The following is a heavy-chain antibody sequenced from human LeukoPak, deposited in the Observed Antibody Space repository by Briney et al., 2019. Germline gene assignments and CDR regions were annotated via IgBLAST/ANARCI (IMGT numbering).Heavy chain of an antibody. J-gene: IGHJ4*02. Sequence: GGSLRLSCAASGFIFSSYSMNWIRQAPGKGLEWVSSIGSSGAYIYYADLVEGRFTISRDNGKNSLYLQMNSLRAEDTAVYYCARGVGNYRYYFDFWGQGTLVTVSS. CDR1: GFIFSSYS. V-gene: IGHV3-21*01. D-gene: IGHD3-22*01. CDR2: IGSSGAYI. CDR3: ARGVGNYRYYFDF.